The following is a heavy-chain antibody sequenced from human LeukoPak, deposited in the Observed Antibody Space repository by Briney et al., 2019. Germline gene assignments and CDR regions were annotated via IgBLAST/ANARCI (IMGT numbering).Heavy chain of an antibody. D-gene: IGHD3-10*01. V-gene: IGHV3-48*03. J-gene: IGHJ6*02. CDR1: GFTFSSYE. Sequence: GGSLRLSCAASGFTFSSYEMNWVRQAPGKGLEWVSYISNTGSTIHYADSVKGRFTISRDNAKNSLYLQMNSLRAEDTAVYYCARDPRRIIMGGIWGQGTTVTVSS. CDR2: ISNTGSTI. CDR3: ARDPRRIIMGGI.